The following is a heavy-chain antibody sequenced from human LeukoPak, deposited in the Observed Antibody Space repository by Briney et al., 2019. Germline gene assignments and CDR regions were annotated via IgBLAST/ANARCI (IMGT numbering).Heavy chain of an antibody. CDR2: VYYSGTT. J-gene: IGHJ6*03. CDR3: ARYIAAAGPADCYNYYMDV. Sequence: SETLSLTCTVSGGSISSHYWGWLRQPPGQGLVGIRYVYYSGTTNYHTSLKSRVTISVDKSKNQVSLQLSSVTAADTAGYYCARYIAAAGPADCYNYYMDVWGKGTTVTVSS. D-gene: IGHD6-13*01. V-gene: IGHV4-59*11. CDR1: GGSISSHY.